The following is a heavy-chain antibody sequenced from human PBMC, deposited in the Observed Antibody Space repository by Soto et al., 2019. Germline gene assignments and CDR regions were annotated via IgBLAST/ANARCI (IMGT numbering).Heavy chain of an antibody. V-gene: IGHV3-30-3*01. CDR1: GFTFSSYA. Sequence: HPGGSLRLACAASGFTFSSYAMHWVRQAPGKGLEWVAVISYDGSNKYYADSVKGRFTIPRDNSKNTLYLQMNSLRAEDTAVYYCARVGWPTYYYYYGMDVWGQGTTVTVSS. D-gene: IGHD6-19*01. CDR3: ARVGWPTYYYYYGMDV. CDR2: ISYDGSNK. J-gene: IGHJ6*02.